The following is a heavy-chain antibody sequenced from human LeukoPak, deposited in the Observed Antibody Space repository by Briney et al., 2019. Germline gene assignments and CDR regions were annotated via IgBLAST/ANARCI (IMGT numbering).Heavy chain of an antibody. J-gene: IGHJ4*02. CDR1: RGTFSSYA. V-gene: IGHV1-69*06. Sequence: ASVKVSCKASRGTFSSYAISWVRQAPGQGLEWMGGIIPIFGTANYAQKFQGRVTITADKSTSTAYMELSSLRSEDTAVYYCATRGYTAIFDYWGQGTLVTVSS. CDR2: IIPIFGTA. D-gene: IGHD5-18*01. CDR3: ATRGYTAIFDY.